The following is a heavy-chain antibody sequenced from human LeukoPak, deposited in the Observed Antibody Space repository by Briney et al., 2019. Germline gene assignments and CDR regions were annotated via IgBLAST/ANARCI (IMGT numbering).Heavy chain of an antibody. CDR2: IIPIFGTA. V-gene: IGHV1-69*05. J-gene: IGHJ6*03. Sequence: GASVKVSCKASGGTFSSYAISWVRQAPGQGLEWMGGIIPIFGTANYAQKFQGRVTITTDESTSTANMELSSLRSEDTAVYYCARAGVDFWSGPRRDYYYYMDVWGKGTTVTVSS. CDR3: ARAGVDFWSGPRRDYYYYMDV. CDR1: GGTFSSYA. D-gene: IGHD3-3*01.